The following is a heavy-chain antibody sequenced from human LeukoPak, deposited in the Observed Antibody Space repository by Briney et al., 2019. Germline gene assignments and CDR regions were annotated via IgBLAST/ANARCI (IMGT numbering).Heavy chain of an antibody. V-gene: IGHV3-74*01. CDR3: ARARPDGASYFDY. CDR2: IHRDGSST. Sequence: GGSLRLSCAASGFTFSSHWMHWVRQLPGKGLVWVSRIHRDGSSTNYAGSVKGRFTISRDNAKNTLYLQVNSLRAEDTAIYYCARARPDGASYFDYWGQGILVTVSS. D-gene: IGHD3-10*01. J-gene: IGHJ4*02. CDR1: GFTFSSHW.